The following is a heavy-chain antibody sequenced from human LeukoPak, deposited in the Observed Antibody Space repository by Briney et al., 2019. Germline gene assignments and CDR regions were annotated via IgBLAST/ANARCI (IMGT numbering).Heavy chain of an antibody. CDR3: ARGLETYYYDSSGFNDAFDI. CDR2: ISYDGSNK. D-gene: IGHD3-22*01. V-gene: IGHV3-30*04. CDR1: GFTFSSYA. Sequence: GGSLRLSCAASGFTFSSYAMHWVRQAPGKGLEWVAVISYDGSNKYYADSVKGRFTISRDNSKNTLYLQMNSLRAEDTAVYYCARGLETYYYDSSGFNDAFDIWGQGTMVTVSS. J-gene: IGHJ3*02.